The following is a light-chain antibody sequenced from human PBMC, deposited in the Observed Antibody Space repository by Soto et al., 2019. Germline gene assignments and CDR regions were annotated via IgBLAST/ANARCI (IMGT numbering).Light chain of an antibody. CDR1: SSDVGGYNY. CDR3: SSYAGSDNLGV. CDR2: EVT. V-gene: IGLV2-8*01. J-gene: IGLJ1*01. Sequence: QSALTQPPSASGSPGQSVTISCTGTSSDVGGYNYVSWYQQHPDKAPRLMIYEVTKRPSGVPDRFSGSKSGNTASLTVSGLQAEDEADYYCSSYAGSDNLGVFGTGTKLTAL.